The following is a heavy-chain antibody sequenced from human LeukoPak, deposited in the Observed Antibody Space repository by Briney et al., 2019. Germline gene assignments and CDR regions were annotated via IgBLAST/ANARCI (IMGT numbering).Heavy chain of an antibody. CDR2: IFRRNSYI. CDR3: ARVSRVAYSSSWYLDY. V-gene: IGHV3-21*06. CDR1: GFTFNDYS. J-gene: IGHJ4*02. D-gene: IGHD6-13*01. Sequence: GGSLRLSCAASGFTFNDYSMNWVRQAPGKGLEWVSSIFRRNSYIYYPDSVKGRFTISRDDAKNSLYQQMNSLRADDTAMYYCARVSRVAYSSSWYLDYWGQGTLVTVSS.